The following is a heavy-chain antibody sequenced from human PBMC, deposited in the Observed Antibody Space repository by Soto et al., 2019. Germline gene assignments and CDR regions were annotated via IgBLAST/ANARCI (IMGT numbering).Heavy chain of an antibody. CDR2: IDPSDSYT. CDR1: GYSFTSYW. CDR3: ARPAHSDFWSGYYSWGFDY. V-gene: IGHV5-10-1*03. D-gene: IGHD3-3*01. J-gene: IGHJ4*02. Sequence: EVQLVQSGAEVKKPGESLRISCKGSGYSFTSYWLSWVRQMPGKGLEWMGRIDPSDSYTNYSPSFQGHVTISADKSISTAYLQWSSLKASDTAMYYCARPAHSDFWSGYYSWGFDYWGQGTLVTVSS.